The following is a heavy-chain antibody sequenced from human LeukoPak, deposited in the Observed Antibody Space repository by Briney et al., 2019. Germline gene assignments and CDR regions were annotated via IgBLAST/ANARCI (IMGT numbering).Heavy chain of an antibody. CDR3: ARVRLMVYATDAFDI. CDR2: ISYDRSNK. D-gene: IGHD2-8*01. V-gene: IGHV3-30*01. Sequence: GGSLRLSCAVSGFTFRSYAMHWVRQAPGQGLERVAVISYDRSNKYYADYVKGRFSISRDNSKNTLYLQMNSLRAEDTAVYSCARVRLMVYATDAFDIWGQGAMVTVSS. J-gene: IGHJ3*02. CDR1: GFTFRSYA.